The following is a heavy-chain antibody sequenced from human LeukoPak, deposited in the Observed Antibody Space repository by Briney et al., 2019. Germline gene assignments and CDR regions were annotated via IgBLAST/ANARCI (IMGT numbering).Heavy chain of an antibody. CDR2: IDPSAGST. J-gene: IGHJ4*02. D-gene: IGHD1/OR15-1a*01. V-gene: IGHV1-46*01. CDR1: GYTFTNYY. Sequence: ASVKVSCKASGYTFTNYYMHWVRQAPGQGLEWMGVIDPSAGSTTYAQKFQGRVTLTRDTSISTAYMEVSSLRFDDTAFYYCARAPMGTAPLYWGQGTLVTVSS. CDR3: ARAPMGTAPLY.